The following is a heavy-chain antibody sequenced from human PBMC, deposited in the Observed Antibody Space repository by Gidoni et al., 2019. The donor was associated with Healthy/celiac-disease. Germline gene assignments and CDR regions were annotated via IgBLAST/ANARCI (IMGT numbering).Heavy chain of an antibody. D-gene: IGHD4-4*01. V-gene: IGHV3-21*01. J-gene: IGHJ6*02. CDR3: ARDLGPVTTYYYGMDV. Sequence: EVKLVESGGGVVKPGGSRRLAGAASGFTVSSYSMNWGRQAPGKGREWVSSIICSSSYLYYASSFKVLFTISRDHATHSLSLQMNSLRAEDTAVYYCARDLGPVTTYYYGMDVWGQGTTVTVSS. CDR1: GFTVSSYS. CDR2: IICSSSYL.